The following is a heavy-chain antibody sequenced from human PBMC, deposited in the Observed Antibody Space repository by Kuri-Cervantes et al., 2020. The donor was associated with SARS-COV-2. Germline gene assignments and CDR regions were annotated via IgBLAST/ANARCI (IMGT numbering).Heavy chain of an antibody. CDR2: ISATSTII. D-gene: IGHD3-3*01. J-gene: IGHJ4*02. V-gene: IGHV3-48*02. CDR3: ARDLRNDPFYESGSSVY. CDR1: GFTFSSYA. Sequence: GGSLRLSCAASGFTFSSYAMSWVRQAPGKGLEWVSCISATSTIIHYADSVKGRFTISRDNAKYSLYLQMNSLRDEDTAVYYCARDLRNDPFYESGSSVYWGQGTLVTVSS.